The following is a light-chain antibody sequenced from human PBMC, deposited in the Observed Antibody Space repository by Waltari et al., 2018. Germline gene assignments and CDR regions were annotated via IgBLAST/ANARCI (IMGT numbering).Light chain of an antibody. CDR2: GAS. V-gene: IGKV3-15*01. CDR1: QSVSSN. Sequence: EIVMTQSPATLSVSPGERATLPCRASQSVSSNLAWYQQKPGQAPRLLIYGASTRATGIPARFSGSGSGTEFTLTISSLQSEDFAVYYCQQCYSSPYTFGRGTKLEIK. J-gene: IGKJ2*01. CDR3: QQCYSSPYT.